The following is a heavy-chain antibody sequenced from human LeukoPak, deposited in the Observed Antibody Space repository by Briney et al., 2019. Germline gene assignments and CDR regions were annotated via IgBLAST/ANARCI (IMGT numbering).Heavy chain of an antibody. Sequence: ASVKVSCKASGYTFTAYFMHWVRQAPGQGLEWMGWINPNRGTTAYAQKFQGRVTMTRDTSISTAYMELSRLRSDDTAAYYCARLFSSSWGYYFDYWGQGTLVTVSS. V-gene: IGHV1-2*02. CDR3: ARLFSSSWGYYFDY. CDR2: INPNRGTT. D-gene: IGHD6-13*01. J-gene: IGHJ4*02. CDR1: GYTFTAYF.